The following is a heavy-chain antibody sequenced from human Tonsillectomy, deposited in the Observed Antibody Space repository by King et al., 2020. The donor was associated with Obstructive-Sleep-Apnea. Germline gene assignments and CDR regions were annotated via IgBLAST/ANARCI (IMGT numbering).Heavy chain of an antibody. J-gene: IGHJ6*02. CDR1: GGSISSSNW. Sequence: QLQESGPGLVKPSGTLSLTCAVSGGSISSSNWWSWVRQPPGKGLEWIGEIYHSGSTHYNPSLKSRVTISVDKSKNQFSLKLSSVTAADTAVYYCARVQDIVVVPAAMNGMDVWGQGTTVTVSS. CDR3: ARVQDIVVVPAAMNGMDV. CDR2: IYHSGST. V-gene: IGHV4-4*02. D-gene: IGHD2-2*01.